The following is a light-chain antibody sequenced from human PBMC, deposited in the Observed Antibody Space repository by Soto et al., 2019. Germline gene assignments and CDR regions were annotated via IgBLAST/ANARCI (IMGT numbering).Light chain of an antibody. J-gene: IGKJ4*01. V-gene: IGKV3-20*01. CDR1: QSVSSSY. CDR3: QQYSSSPLT. CDR2: GAS. Sequence: EIVLTQSPGTLSLSPGERATLSCRASQSVSSSYLAWYQQKPGQAPRLLIYGASSRATGIPDRFSGSGSGTDFTFTIGRLEPEDLAVYYCQQYSSSPLTFGGGTKVEIK.